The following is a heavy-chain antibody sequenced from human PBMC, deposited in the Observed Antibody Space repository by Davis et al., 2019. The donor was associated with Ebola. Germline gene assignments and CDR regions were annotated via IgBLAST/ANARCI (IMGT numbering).Heavy chain of an antibody. CDR3: ARGKPFGSSFWFDP. D-gene: IGHD6-13*01. Sequence: SQTLSLTCAVPGGSISSGGYSWSWIRQPPGKGLEWLGYIYHSGRTYYNPPLKSRFTTPVDRSKNQFSLKLSSVPAADTAVYYCARGKPFGSSFWFDPWGQGTLVTVSS. CDR2: IYHSGRT. CDR1: GGSISSGGYS. J-gene: IGHJ5*02. V-gene: IGHV4-30-2*01.